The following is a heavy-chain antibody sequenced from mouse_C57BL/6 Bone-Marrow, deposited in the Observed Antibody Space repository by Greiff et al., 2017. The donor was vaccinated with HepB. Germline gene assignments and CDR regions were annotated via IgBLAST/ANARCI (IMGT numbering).Heavy chain of an antibody. Sequence: QVQLKESGAELVRPGASVKMSCKASGYTFTSYNMHWVKQTPRQGLEWIGAIYPGNGDTSYNQKFKGKATLTVDKSSSTAYMQLSSLTSEDSAVYFCARSSFITTVVALDYWGQGTTLTVSS. CDR2: IYPGNGDT. J-gene: IGHJ2*01. CDR1: GYTFTSYN. V-gene: IGHV1-12*01. CDR3: ARSSFITTVVALDY. D-gene: IGHD1-1*01.